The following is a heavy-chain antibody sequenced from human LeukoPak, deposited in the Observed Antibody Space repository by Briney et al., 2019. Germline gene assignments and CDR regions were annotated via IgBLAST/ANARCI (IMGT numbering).Heavy chain of an antibody. Sequence: GESLKISCKPSGYSFTSYWIDWARQMPGKGLEWMGIIYPGDSDNRYNPSFQGQATISADTSTRTPYVQWRSLKATDTPMYYCTRRGWLDAYWGQGTLVTVSS. J-gene: IGHJ4*02. V-gene: IGHV5-51*01. CDR1: GYSFTSYW. D-gene: IGHD6-19*01. CDR3: TRRGWLDAY. CDR2: IYPGDSDN.